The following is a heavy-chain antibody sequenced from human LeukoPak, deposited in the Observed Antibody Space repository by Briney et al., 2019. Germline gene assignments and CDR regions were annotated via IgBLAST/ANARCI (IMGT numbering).Heavy chain of an antibody. CDR1: GDSFSGYY. D-gene: IGHD6-13*01. Sequence: KASETLSLTCAVYGDSFSGYYWSWLRQPPGKGLEWLGEINHRGSTNYNPSLKSRVTISVDTSKNQFSLKLSSVTAADTAVYYCARRRIRLFIAAAPFDRWGQGTLVTVSS. CDR2: INHRGST. CDR3: ARRRIRLFIAAAPFDR. J-gene: IGHJ5*02. V-gene: IGHV4-34*01.